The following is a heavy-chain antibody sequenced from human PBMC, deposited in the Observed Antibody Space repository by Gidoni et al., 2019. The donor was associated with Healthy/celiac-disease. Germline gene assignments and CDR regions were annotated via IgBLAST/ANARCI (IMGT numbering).Heavy chain of an antibody. J-gene: IGHJ6*02. CDR3: AKDLVDIVVVPAAMSFRYYYGMDV. CDR2: ISYDGSNK. V-gene: IGHV3-30*18. CDR1: GFTFSSYG. D-gene: IGHD2-2*03. Sequence: SCAASGFTFSSYGMHWVRQAPGKGLEWVAVISYDGSNKYYADSVKGRFTISRDNSKNTLYLQMNSLRAEDTAVYYCAKDLVDIVVVPAAMSFRYYYGMDVWGQGTTVTVSS.